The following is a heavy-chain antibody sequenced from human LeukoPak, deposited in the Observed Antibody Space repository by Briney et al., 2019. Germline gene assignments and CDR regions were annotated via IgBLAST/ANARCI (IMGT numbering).Heavy chain of an antibody. Sequence: SETLPLTCTVSGDSINSYYWNWIRQPAGKGLEWIGRIYITEGTNYNPSFKSRVTISVDTSKNQFSLKLSSVTAADTAVYYCAREDFWSGYPYFDYWGQGTLVTVSS. CDR3: AREDFWSGYPYFDY. CDR1: GDSINSYY. D-gene: IGHD3-3*01. J-gene: IGHJ4*02. CDR2: IYITEGT. V-gene: IGHV4-4*07.